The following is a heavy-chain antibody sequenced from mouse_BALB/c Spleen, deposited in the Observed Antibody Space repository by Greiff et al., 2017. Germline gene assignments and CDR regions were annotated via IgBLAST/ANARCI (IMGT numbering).Heavy chain of an antibody. CDR3: ARRDYYGSSSYYAMDY. D-gene: IGHD1-1*01. CDR1: GYAFSSYW. J-gene: IGHJ4*01. V-gene: IGHV1-80*01. Sequence: QVHVKQSGAELVRPGSSVKISCKASGYAFSSYWMNWVKQRPGQGLEWIGQIYPGDGDTNYNGKFKGKATLTADKSSSTAYMQLSSLTSEDSAVYFCARRDYYGSSSYYAMDYWGQGTSVTVSS. CDR2: IYPGDGDT.